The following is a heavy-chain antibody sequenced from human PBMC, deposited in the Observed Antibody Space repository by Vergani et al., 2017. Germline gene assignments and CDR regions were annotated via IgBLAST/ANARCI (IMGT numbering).Heavy chain of an antibody. V-gene: IGHV1-8*02. Sequence: QVQLVQSGAEVKKPGASVKVSCTASGYTFTSYGISWVRQAPGQGLEWMGWMNPKSGNTAYAAKFQGRITMTRDSSTDTAYMEMKSLRSEDTAIYFCARGVLDSKYRHNWFGPWGQGTVVTVSS. J-gene: IGHJ5*02. D-gene: IGHD3/OR15-3a*01. CDR1: GYTFTSYG. CDR2: MNPKSGNT. CDR3: ARGVLDSKYRHNWFGP.